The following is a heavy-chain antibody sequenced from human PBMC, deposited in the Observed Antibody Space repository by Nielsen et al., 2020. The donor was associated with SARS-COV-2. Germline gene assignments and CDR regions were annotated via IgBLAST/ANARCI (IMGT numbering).Heavy chain of an antibody. Sequence: GESLKISCAASGFTFSSYAMHWVRQAPGKGLEWVAVISYDGSNKYYADSVKGRFTISRDNAKNSLYLQMNSLRAEDTAVYYCARDGGLAQGAFDIWGQGTMVTVSS. V-gene: IGHV3-30*04. CDR2: ISYDGSNK. CDR1: GFTFSSYA. D-gene: IGHD3-10*01. J-gene: IGHJ3*02. CDR3: ARDGGLAQGAFDI.